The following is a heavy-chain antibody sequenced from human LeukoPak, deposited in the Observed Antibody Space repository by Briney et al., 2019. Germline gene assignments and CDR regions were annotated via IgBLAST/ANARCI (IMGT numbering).Heavy chain of an antibody. Sequence: GRSLRLSCVASGFTFSNYEMNWVRQAPGKGLEWVSYIGSSGSTIYYADSVKGRFTISRDNAKNSLYLQMNSLRAEDTAVYYCARDPGGYWGQGTLVTVSS. CDR3: ARDPGGY. V-gene: IGHV3-48*03. J-gene: IGHJ4*02. CDR2: IGSSGSTI. CDR1: GFTFSNYE. D-gene: IGHD3-16*01.